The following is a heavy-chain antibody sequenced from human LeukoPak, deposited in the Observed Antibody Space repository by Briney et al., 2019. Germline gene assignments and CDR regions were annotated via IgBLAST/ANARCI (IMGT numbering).Heavy chain of an antibody. CDR1: GFHFNCPC. J-gene: IGHJ4*02. V-gene: IGHV3-73*01. D-gene: IGHD4-17*01. Sequence: GSLRLSFSAFGFHFNCPCFHLVRQSSGKGLEWVGQIDKKDKGYATATAYAASVKGRFTISRDDSINMVYLQMNSLRDEDTGFYYCARLYGVYLIDYWGQGTLVTVSS. CDR3: ARLYGVYLIDY. CDR2: IDKKDKGYATAT.